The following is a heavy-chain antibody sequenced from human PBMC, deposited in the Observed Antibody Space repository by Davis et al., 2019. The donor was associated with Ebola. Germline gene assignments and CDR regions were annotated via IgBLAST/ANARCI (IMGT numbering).Heavy chain of an antibody. J-gene: IGHJ3*02. CDR1: GFTFSTYS. CDR2: ISSDSDYI. D-gene: IGHD2/OR15-2a*01. V-gene: IGHV3-21*04. Sequence: GESLKISCAASGFTFSTYSMSWVRQAPGKGLEWVSSISSDSDYINYADSAKGRFAISRDNSRGTLYLQMNSLRVEDSAIYYCVKDSSNIWFDIWGQGTLVTVSS. CDR3: VKDSSNIWFDI.